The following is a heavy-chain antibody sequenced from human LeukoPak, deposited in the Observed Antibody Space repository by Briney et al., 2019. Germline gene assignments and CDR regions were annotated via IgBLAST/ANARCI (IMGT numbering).Heavy chain of an antibody. V-gene: IGHV3-74*01. CDR2: INSDGSNT. D-gene: IGHD3-22*01. CDR3: AGGLSDYYYTVGY. CDR1: GFTFSNYD. J-gene: IGHJ4*02. Sequence: PGGSLRLSCVVSGFTFSNYDMSWVRQAPGKGLVWVSRINSDGSNTNYAGSVKGRFTISRDNAKNTLYLQMNSLRAEDTAVYYCAGGLSDYYYTVGYWGQGTLVTVSS.